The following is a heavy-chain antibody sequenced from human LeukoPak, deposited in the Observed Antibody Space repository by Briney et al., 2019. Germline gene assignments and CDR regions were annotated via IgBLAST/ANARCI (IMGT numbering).Heavy chain of an antibody. V-gene: IGHV1-2*02. D-gene: IGHD3-9*01. Sequence: VASVKVSCKASGYTFSAYYIHWVRQAPGQGLEWMGWINPKSGGTNFAQKFQGRVTLTRDTSISTAHMELRGLRSDDTAVYYCARGDVLTGPHNWFDPWGQGTLVTVPS. CDR1: GYTFSAYY. CDR2: INPKSGGT. J-gene: IGHJ5*02. CDR3: ARGDVLTGPHNWFDP.